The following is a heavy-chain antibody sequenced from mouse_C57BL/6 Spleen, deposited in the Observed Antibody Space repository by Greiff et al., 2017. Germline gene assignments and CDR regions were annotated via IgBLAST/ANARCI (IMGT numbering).Heavy chain of an antibody. CDR2: IDPSDSYT. CDR1: GYTFTSYW. Sequence: QVQLQQPGAELVMPGASVKLSCKASGYTFTSYWMHWVKQRPGQGLEWIGEIDPSDSYTNYNQKFKGKSTLTVDKSSSTAYMQPSSLTSEDSAVYYCARQRDYERVLYAMDYWGQGTSVTVSS. V-gene: IGHV1-69*01. J-gene: IGHJ4*01. CDR3: ARQRDYERVLYAMDY. D-gene: IGHD2-4*01.